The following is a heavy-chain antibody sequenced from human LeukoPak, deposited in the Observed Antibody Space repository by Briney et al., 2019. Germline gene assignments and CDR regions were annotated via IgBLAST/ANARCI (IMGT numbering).Heavy chain of an antibody. D-gene: IGHD5-18*01. Sequence: PGGSLRLSCVASGFTFSSYAMRWVRQAPGKGLEWVGRIKSKIDGGTTDYAAPVKGRFTISRDDSKNTLYLQMNSLKTEDTAVYYCTTSGCSYGYPFDYWGQGTLVTVSS. V-gene: IGHV3-15*01. CDR2: IKSKIDGGTT. CDR3: TTSGCSYGYPFDY. CDR1: GFTFSSYA. J-gene: IGHJ4*02.